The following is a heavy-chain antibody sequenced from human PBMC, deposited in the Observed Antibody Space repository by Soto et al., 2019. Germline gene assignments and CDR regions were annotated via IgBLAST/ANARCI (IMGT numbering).Heavy chain of an antibody. CDR3: ARPNTTGTPYYYYYGMDV. CDR2: INPSGGST. Sequence: GASVKVSGKASGYTFTSYYMHWVRQAPGQGLEWMGIINPSGGSTSYAQKFQGRVTMTRDTSTSTVYMELSSLRSEDTAVYYCARPNTTGTPYYYYYGMDVWGQGTTVTVSS. CDR1: GYTFTSYY. D-gene: IGHD1-1*01. V-gene: IGHV1-46*01. J-gene: IGHJ6*02.